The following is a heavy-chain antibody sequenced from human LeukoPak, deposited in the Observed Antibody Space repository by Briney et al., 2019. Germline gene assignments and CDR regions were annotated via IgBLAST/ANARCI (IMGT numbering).Heavy chain of an antibody. J-gene: IGHJ6*04. D-gene: IGHD5-18*01. CDR3: ARDRQKLQLWSSPGGYYGMDV. CDR2: INPNSGGT. V-gene: IGHV1-2*02. Sequence: GASVKVSCKASGYTFTGYYMHWVRQAPGQGLEWMGWINPNSGGTNYTQKFQGRVTMTRDTSISTAYMELSSLRSEDTAVYYCARDRQKLQLWSSPGGYYGMDVWGKGTTVTVSS. CDR1: GYTFTGYY.